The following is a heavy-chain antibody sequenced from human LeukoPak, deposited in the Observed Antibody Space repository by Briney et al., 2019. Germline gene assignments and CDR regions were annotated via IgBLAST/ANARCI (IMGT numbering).Heavy chain of an antibody. V-gene: IGHV3-23*01. J-gene: IGHJ5*02. CDR3: AKDLIAAAGPGWFDP. CDR1: GFTFSSYA. D-gene: IGHD6-13*01. Sequence: GGSLRLSCAASGFTFSSYAMSWVRQAPGKGQEWVSAISGSGGSTYYADSVKGRFTISRDNSKNTLYLQMNSLRAEDTAVCYCAKDLIAAAGPGWFDPWGQGTLVTVSS. CDR2: ISGSGGST.